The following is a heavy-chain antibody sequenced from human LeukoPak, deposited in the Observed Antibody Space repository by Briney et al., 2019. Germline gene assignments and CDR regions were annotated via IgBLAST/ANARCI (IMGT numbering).Heavy chain of an antibody. CDR2: IYTSGST. V-gene: IGHV4-4*09. CDR3: ARPYCSGGSCYSDNWFDP. D-gene: IGHD2-15*01. Sequence: SETLSLTCTVSGGSISSYYWSWIRQPAGKGLEWIGYIYTSGSTNYNPSLKSRVTISVDTSKNQFSLKLSSVTAADTAVYYCARPYCSGGSCYSDNWFDPWGQGTQVTVSS. CDR1: GGSISSYY. J-gene: IGHJ5*02.